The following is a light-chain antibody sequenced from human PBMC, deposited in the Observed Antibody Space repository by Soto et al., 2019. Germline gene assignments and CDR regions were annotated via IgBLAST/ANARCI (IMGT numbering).Light chain of an antibody. J-gene: IGKJ1*01. CDR2: DAS. CDR1: QNINNW. CDR3: QQYNLA. Sequence: DIQMTQSPSSRSTSVGSIVTITGRSSQNINNWLAWHQHKPGKAPKILIYDASTLESGVPSRFSGSGSGTEFTLTISSLQPDDFATYYRQQYNLAFGQGTKVDIK. V-gene: IGKV1-5*01.